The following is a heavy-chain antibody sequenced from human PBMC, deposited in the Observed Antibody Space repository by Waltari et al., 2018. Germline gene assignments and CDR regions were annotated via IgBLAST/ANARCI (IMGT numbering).Heavy chain of an antibody. V-gene: IGHV1-2*02. J-gene: IGHJ4*02. CDR1: GYTFTAYY. D-gene: IGHD2-15*01. CDR3: ARDRGGF. CDR2: INPYSGDT. Sequence: QVQLVQSGAEVKKPGASVKVSCQASGYTFTAYYMHWVRQAPGQGLEWMGWINPYSGDTDSAQKCQGRITMTSDTSISTAYMELKSLRSDDTAVYYCARDRGGFWGQGTLVTVSS.